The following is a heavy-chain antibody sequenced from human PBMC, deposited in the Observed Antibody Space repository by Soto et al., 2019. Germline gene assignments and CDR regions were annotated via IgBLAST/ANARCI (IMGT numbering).Heavy chain of an antibody. D-gene: IGHD2-15*01. CDR1: GGSISSSSYY. V-gene: IGHV4-39*01. CDR2: IYYSGST. Sequence: PSETLCLTCTVSGGSISSSSYYWGWIRQPPGKGLEWIGSIYYSGSTYYNPSLKSRVTISVDTSKNQFSLKLSSVTAADTAVYYCARRGSGCSGGSCYLRYYCYYYMDVWGKGTTVT. CDR3: ARRGSGCSGGSCYLRYYCYYYMDV. J-gene: IGHJ6*03.